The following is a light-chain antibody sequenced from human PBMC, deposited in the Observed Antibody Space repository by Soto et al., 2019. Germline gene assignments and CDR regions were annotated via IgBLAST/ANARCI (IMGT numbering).Light chain of an antibody. CDR2: DVS. CDR3: SSYTSSSTL. Sequence: QSALTQPASVSGSPGQSITISCTGTSSDVGGYNYVSWYQQLPGKAPKLMIYDVSNRPSGVSNRFSGAKSGNTASLTISGRQAEDEADYYCSSYTSSSTLFGTGTKLTVL. V-gene: IGLV2-14*01. CDR1: SSDVGGYNY. J-gene: IGLJ1*01.